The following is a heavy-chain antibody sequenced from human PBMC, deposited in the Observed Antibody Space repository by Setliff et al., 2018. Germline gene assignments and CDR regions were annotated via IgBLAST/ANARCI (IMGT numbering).Heavy chain of an antibody. D-gene: IGHD4-17*01. V-gene: IGHV4-39*07. Sequence: SETLSLTCTVSGGSISSSSYYWGWIRQPPGKGLEWIGSIYYSGSTYYNPSLKSRVAISVDPSKNQFYLNLRSVTAADTAVYFCARGTKTMVINYWYFDVWGRGTPVTVSS. CDR1: GGSISSSSYY. CDR3: ARGTKTMVINYWYFDV. CDR2: IYYSGST. J-gene: IGHJ2*01.